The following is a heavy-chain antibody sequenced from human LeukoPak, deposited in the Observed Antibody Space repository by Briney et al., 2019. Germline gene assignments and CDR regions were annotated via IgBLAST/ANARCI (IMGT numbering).Heavy chain of an antibody. V-gene: IGHV3-7*01. CDR3: ASRASSGWYYYYYYMDV. CDR1: GFTFSSYW. CDR2: IKQDGSEK. Sequence: PGGSLRLSCAASGFTFSSYWMSWVRQAPGKGLEWVANIKQDGSEKYYMDSVKGRFTISRDNAKNSLYLQMNSLRAEDTAVYYCASRASSGWYYYYYYMDVWGKGTTVTVSS. D-gene: IGHD6-19*01. J-gene: IGHJ6*03.